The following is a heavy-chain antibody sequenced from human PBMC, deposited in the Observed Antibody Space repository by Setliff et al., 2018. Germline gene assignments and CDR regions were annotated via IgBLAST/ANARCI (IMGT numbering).Heavy chain of an antibody. J-gene: IGHJ6*02. V-gene: IGHV3-23*01. Sequence: GGSLRLSCAASGFTFSSHAMSWVRQAPGKGLEWVSGISGSGGSTYYRDSVTGRFSISRDNSKNTLYLQMNSLRAEDTALYYCAKDKGSYGSESGGMDVWGQGTTVTVSS. CDR2: ISGSGGST. CDR3: AKDKGSYGSESGGMDV. CDR1: GFTFSSHA. D-gene: IGHD3-10*01.